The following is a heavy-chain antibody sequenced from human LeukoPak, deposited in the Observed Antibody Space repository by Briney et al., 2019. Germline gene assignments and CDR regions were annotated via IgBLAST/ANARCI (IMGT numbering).Heavy chain of an antibody. V-gene: IGHV1-69*13. Sequence: SVKVSCKASGGTLSSYAISWVRQAPGQGLEWMGGIIPIFGTANYAQKFQGRVTITADESTSTAYMELSSLRSEDTAVYYCARESYGGNSTLFDHWGQGTLVTVSS. CDR1: GGTLSSYA. CDR2: IIPIFGTA. CDR3: ARESYGGNSTLFDH. J-gene: IGHJ4*02. D-gene: IGHD4-23*01.